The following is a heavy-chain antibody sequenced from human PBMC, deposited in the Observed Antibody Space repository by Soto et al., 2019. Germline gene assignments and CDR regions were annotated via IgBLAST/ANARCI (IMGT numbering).Heavy chain of an antibody. Sequence: SETLSLTCTVSGGSISSGGYYWSWIRQHPGKGLEWIGYIYYSGSTYYNPSLKSRVTISVDTSKNQFSLKLSSVTAADTAVYYCARVRGVIIGNWFDPWGQGTLVTVSS. CDR1: GGSISSGGYY. D-gene: IGHD3-10*01. CDR3: ARVRGVIIGNWFDP. V-gene: IGHV4-31*03. J-gene: IGHJ5*02. CDR2: IYYSGST.